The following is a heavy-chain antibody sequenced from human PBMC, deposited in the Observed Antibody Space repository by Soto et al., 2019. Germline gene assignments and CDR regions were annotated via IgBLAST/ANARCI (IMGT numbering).Heavy chain of an antibody. CDR1: GFTFSAYS. Sequence: EVQLVESGGGLVQPGGSLRLSCAASGFTFSAYSMNWVRQAPGKGLEWVSDISSSSSNTYYADSVKGRFTISRDNAKKSLYLQMNRLRAEDTAVYYCARWVGGKSRYLDYWGQGTLVTVSS. V-gene: IGHV3-48*01. D-gene: IGHD3-9*01. CDR2: ISSSSSNT. J-gene: IGHJ4*02. CDR3: ARWVGGKSRYLDY.